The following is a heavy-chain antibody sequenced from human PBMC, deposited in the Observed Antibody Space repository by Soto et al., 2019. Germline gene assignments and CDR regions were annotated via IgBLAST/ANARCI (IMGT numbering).Heavy chain of an antibody. CDR2: IRDSDSGGTT. V-gene: IGHV3-23*01. CDR1: GFTFSSCA. CDR3: AKVRVGIDVDCDY. D-gene: IGHD2-21*01. J-gene: IGHJ4*02. Sequence: EVQLLEAGGGLVQPGGSLRLSCAASGFTFSSCAMSWVRQAPAKGLEWVSAIRDSDSGGTTYYADSVKGRFTISRDDSKNTLYLQMSSLRAEDTAMDYCAKVRVGIDVDCDYLGQGAIVTVSS.